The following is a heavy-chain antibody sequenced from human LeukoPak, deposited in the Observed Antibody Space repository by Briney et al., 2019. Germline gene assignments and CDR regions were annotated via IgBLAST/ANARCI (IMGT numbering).Heavy chain of an antibody. CDR1: GYTFTSYG. CDR3: ARGLLRGYCSSTSCYLDAFDI. Sequence: ASVKVSCKASGYTFTSYGISWVRQAPGQGLEWMGWISAYNGNTNYAQKLQGRVTVTTDTSTSTAYMELRSLRSDDTAVYYCARGLLRGYCSSTSCYLDAFDIWGQGTMVTVSS. D-gene: IGHD2-2*01. CDR2: ISAYNGNT. J-gene: IGHJ3*02. V-gene: IGHV1-18*01.